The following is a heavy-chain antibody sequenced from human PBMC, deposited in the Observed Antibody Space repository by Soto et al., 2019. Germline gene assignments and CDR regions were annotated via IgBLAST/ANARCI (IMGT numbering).Heavy chain of an antibody. Sequence: VQLVQSGGGVVQPGGSLRLSCVGSGFTFTRYSMNWVRQAPGKGLEWVSSISSTTNYIYYGDSMKGRFTISRDNAKNSLYLEMNSLRAEDTAVYYCARESEDLTSNFDYWGQGTLVTVSS. V-gene: IGHV3-21*06. CDR1: GFTFTRYS. J-gene: IGHJ4*02. CDR2: ISSTTNYI. CDR3: ARESEDLTSNFDY.